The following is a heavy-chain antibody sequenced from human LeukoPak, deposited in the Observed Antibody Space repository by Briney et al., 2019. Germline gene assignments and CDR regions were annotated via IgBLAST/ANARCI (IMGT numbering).Heavy chain of an antibody. CDR3: AGLLWFGESSYDAFDI. CDR2: INPNSGGT. V-gene: IGHV1-2*02. J-gene: IGHJ3*02. D-gene: IGHD3-10*01. CDR1: GYTFTGYY. Sequence: GASVKVSCKASGYTFTGYYMHWVRQAPGQGLEWMGWINPNSGGTNYAQKFQGRVTMTRDTSISTAYMELSRLRSDDTAVYYCAGLLWFGESSYDAFDIWGQGTMVTVSS.